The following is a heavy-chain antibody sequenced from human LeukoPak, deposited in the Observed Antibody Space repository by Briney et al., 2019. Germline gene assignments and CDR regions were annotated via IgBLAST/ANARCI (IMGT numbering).Heavy chain of an antibody. V-gene: IGHV1-2*02. CDR1: GYTFTCYY. CDR2: INPNSGGT. Sequence: ASVKVSCKASGYTFTCYYMHWVRPAPGQGLEWMGWINPNSGGTNYAQKFQGRVTMTRDTSISTAYMELSRLRSDDTAVYYCAREAGYSGSYYTDRAYLYWGQGTLVTVSS. D-gene: IGHD1-26*01. CDR3: AREAGYSGSYYTDRAYLY. J-gene: IGHJ4*02.